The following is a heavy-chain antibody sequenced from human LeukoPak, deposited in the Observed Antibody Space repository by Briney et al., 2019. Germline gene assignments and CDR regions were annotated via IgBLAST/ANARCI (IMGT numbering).Heavy chain of an antibody. V-gene: IGHV3-30-3*01. J-gene: IGHJ5*02. CDR2: ISYDGSNK. Sequence: HPGRSLRLSCAASGFTLSSYAMHWVRQAPGKGLEWVAVISYDGSNKYYADSVKGRFTISRDNSKNTLYLQMNSLRAEDTAVYYCARGSWYASQPTVKWFDPWGQGTLVTVSS. CDR3: ARGSWYASQPTVKWFDP. D-gene: IGHD6-13*01. CDR1: GFTLSSYA.